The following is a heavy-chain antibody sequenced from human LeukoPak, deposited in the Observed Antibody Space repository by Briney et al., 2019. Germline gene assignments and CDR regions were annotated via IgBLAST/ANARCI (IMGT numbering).Heavy chain of an antibody. Sequence: GGSLRLSCAASGFTFISYSMNWVRQAPGKGLEWVSHITSSSGTIYYADSVKGRCTISRDNAKNSLYLQKNGLRAEDTAVYYCARGYYYADHYWSQGTLVTVSS. V-gene: IGHV3-48*01. CDR1: GFTFISYS. CDR3: ARGYYYADHY. J-gene: IGHJ4*02. CDR2: ITSSSGTI. D-gene: IGHD5-18*01.